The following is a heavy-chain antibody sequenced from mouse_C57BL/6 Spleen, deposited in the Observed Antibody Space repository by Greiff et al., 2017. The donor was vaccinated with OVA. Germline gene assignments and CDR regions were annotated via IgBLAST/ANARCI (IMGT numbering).Heavy chain of an antibody. CDR1: GYSFTGYY. V-gene: IGHV1-42*01. J-gene: IGHJ4*01. D-gene: IGHD2-4*01. CDR3: ARGIYYDYDEENYAMDY. Sequence: VQLQQSGPELVKPGASVKISCKASGYSFTGYYMNWVKQSPEKSLEWIGEINPSTGGTTYNQKFKAKATLTVDKSSSTAYMQLKSLTSEDSAVYYCARGIYYDYDEENYAMDYWGQGTSVTVSS. CDR2: INPSTGGT.